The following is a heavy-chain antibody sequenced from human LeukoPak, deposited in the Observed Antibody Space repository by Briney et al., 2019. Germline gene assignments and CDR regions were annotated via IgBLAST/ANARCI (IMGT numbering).Heavy chain of an antibody. CDR3: TIEATGFDP. J-gene: IGHJ5*02. CDR1: GFTFTNAW. V-gene: IGHV3-15*01. Sequence: GGSLRLSCADYGFTFTNAWLSWVRQAPGKGLEWLGRIKSKTDGGTTDYAAPVKSRITISRDDSKNTIYLQMNSLKTEDTAVYYCTIEATGFDPWGQGTLVTVSS. CDR2: IKSKTDGGTT.